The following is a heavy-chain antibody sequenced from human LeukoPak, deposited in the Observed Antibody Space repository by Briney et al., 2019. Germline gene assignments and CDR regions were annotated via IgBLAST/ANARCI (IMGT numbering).Heavy chain of an antibody. D-gene: IGHD1-26*01. V-gene: IGHV3-33*01. J-gene: IGHJ4*02. CDR1: GFTFSSYG. Sequence: GGSLRLSCAASGFTFSSYGMHWVRQAPGKGLEWVAVIWYDGSNKYYADSVKGGFTISRDNSKNTLYLQMNSLRAEDTAVYYCARLSGSYGTTLDYWGQGTLVTVSS. CDR2: IWYDGSNK. CDR3: ARLSGSYGTTLDY.